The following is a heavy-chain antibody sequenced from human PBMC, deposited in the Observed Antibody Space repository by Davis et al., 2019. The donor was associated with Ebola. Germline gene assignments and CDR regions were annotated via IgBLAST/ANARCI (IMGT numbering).Heavy chain of an antibody. CDR3: VKFPGIRSAFDI. J-gene: IGHJ3*02. D-gene: IGHD3-10*01. CDR2: INSDGSST. Sequence: GESLKISCAASGFTFSSYWMHWVRQAPGKGLVWVSRINSDGSSTSYADSVKGRFTISRDNAKNTLYLQMSSLRPEDTAVYYCVKFPGIRSAFDIWGQGTMVTVSS. CDR1: GFTFSSYW. V-gene: IGHV3-74*01.